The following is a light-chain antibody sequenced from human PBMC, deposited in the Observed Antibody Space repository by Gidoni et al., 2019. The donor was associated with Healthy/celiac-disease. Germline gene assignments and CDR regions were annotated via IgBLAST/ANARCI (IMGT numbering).Light chain of an antibody. CDR2: VAS. J-gene: IGKJ2*01. V-gene: IGKV1-33*01. Sequence: DIPMTHSPSSLSVSVGDRVTITLQASQEISTYLYWYQKKPGKAPKLLIYVASNLETGFPSRLSGMGSGKDFTFTISGLKPEDIATYYGQQYDNLPYTFGQGTKLEIK. CDR1: QEISTY. CDR3: QQYDNLPYT.